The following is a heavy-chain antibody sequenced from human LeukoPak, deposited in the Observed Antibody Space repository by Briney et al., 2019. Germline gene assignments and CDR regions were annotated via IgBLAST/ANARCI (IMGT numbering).Heavy chain of an antibody. CDR1: GYTFTDYY. J-gene: IGHJ4*02. D-gene: IGHD1-26*01. CDR2: INPNSGGT. Sequence: ASVKVSCKASGYTFTDYYMHWVRQAPGQGLEWMGWINPNSGGTNYAQKFQGRVTMTRDTSISTAYIELSRLRSVDTAVYYCARAHSARAHSGSYSLDYWDQGTLVTVSS. CDR3: ARAHSARAHSGSYSLDY. V-gene: IGHV1-2*02.